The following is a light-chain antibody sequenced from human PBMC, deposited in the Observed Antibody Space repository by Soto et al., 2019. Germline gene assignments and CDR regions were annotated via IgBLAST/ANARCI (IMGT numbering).Light chain of an antibody. CDR3: QQYGRSPWT. Sequence: EIVLTQSPGTLSLSPGDRATLSCRASQSISSSYLAWYQQAPGQAPRLLIYGASSRATGIPDRFSGSGSGTDFTLTISRLEPEDFAVYYCQQYGRSPWTFGQGIKVDIK. CDR2: GAS. CDR1: QSISSSY. V-gene: IGKV3-20*01. J-gene: IGKJ1*01.